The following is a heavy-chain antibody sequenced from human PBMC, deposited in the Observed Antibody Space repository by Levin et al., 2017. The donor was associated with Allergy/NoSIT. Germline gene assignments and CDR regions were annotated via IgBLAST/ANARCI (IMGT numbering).Heavy chain of an antibody. J-gene: IGHJ6*02. CDR3: AKAIFLTGYQLFGGYSGLDV. CDR2: IIPILGTS. Sequence: ASVKVSCKASGGTISDNSISWVRQAPGHGLEWMGRIIPILGTSKYAQKFQGRVTITADKSTNTAYMELSSLRSEDTAVYYCAKAIFLTGYQLFGGYSGLDVWGQGTTVTVS. D-gene: IGHD3-9*01. V-gene: IGHV1-69*08. CDR1: GGTISDNS.